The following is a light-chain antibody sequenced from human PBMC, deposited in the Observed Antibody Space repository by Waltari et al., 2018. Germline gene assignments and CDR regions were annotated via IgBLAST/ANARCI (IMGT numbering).Light chain of an antibody. Sequence: EIVLTQSPGTLSLSPGERATLSCRASQSVSSSYLAWYQQKPGQAPRLLSYGASSRATGSPDRFSGSGSGTDFTLTISRLEPEDFAVYYCQQYGSSPYTFGQGTKVEIK. CDR2: GAS. CDR1: QSVSSSY. CDR3: QQYGSSPYT. J-gene: IGKJ2*01. V-gene: IGKV3-20*01.